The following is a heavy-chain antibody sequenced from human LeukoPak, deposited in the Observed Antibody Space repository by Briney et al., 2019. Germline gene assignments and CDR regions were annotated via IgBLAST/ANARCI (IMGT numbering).Heavy chain of an antibody. CDR3: ARDRFRYCSGGSCYSGWFDP. V-gene: IGHV3-7*01. Sequence: PGGSLRLSCAASGFTFSSYAMSWVRQAPGKGLEWVANIKQDGSEKYYVDSVKGRFTISRDNAKNSLYLQMNSLRAEDTAVYYCARDRFRYCSGGSCYSGWFDPWGQGTLVTVSS. CDR2: IKQDGSEK. D-gene: IGHD2-15*01. CDR1: GFTFSSYA. J-gene: IGHJ5*02.